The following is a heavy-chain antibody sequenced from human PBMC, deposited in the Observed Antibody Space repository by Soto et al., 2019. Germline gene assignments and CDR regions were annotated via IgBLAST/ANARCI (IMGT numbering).Heavy chain of an antibody. J-gene: IGHJ4*02. D-gene: IGHD3-9*01. Sequence: GGSLRLSCAASGFTFSNAWMSWVRQAPGKGLEWVGRIKSKTDGGTTDYAAPVKGRFTISRDDSKNTLYLQMNSLKTEDTDVYYCTTDRLRYFDWLPTADDYWGQGTLVTVSS. CDR3: TTDRLRYFDWLPTADDY. V-gene: IGHV3-15*01. CDR1: GFTFSNAW. CDR2: IKSKTDGGTT.